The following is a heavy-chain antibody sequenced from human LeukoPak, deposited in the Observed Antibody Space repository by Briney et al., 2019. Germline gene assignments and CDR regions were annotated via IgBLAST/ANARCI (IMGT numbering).Heavy chain of an antibody. J-gene: IGHJ4*02. CDR2: IYYTGST. Sequence: SETLSLTCTVSGGSMSNYYGSWIRHPPRKGLEWISYIYYTGSTYYNPSLKSRVTMSVDTSKNQFSLSLSSVTAADTAIYYCARHISGAATLDWGQGTLVTVSS. CDR3: ARHISGAATLD. D-gene: IGHD3-3*02. CDR1: GGSMSNYY. V-gene: IGHV4-59*08.